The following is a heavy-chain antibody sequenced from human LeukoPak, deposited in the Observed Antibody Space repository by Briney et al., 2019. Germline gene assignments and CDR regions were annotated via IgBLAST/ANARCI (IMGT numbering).Heavy chain of an antibody. CDR3: TGGMVYCGEFSVDY. CDR1: GFTFSVFT. CDR2: IRSNTYGGTT. D-gene: IGHD2-8*01. V-gene: IGHV3-49*03. Sequence: PGPCLRLACIASGFTFSVFTTSWFRQAPRKRLEWVTFIRSNTYGGTTEYAASVKGRFTISRDDSKSIAYLQMNSLKTEDTAVYYCTGGMVYCGEFSVDYWGQGTLVTVSS. J-gene: IGHJ4*02.